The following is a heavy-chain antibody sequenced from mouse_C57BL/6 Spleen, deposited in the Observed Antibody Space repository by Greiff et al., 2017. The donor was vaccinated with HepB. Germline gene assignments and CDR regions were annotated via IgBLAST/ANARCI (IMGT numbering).Heavy chain of an antibody. J-gene: IGHJ2*01. D-gene: IGHD1-1*01. CDR2: IYPGDGDT. CDR1: GYAFSSSW. Sequence: QVQLQQSGPELVKPGASVKISCKASGYAFSSSWMNWVKQRPGKGLEWIGRIYPGDGDTNYNGKFKGKATLTADKSSSTAYMQLSSLTSEDSAVYFCARSYYGSPFDYWGQGTTLTVSS. CDR3: ARSYYGSPFDY. V-gene: IGHV1-82*01.